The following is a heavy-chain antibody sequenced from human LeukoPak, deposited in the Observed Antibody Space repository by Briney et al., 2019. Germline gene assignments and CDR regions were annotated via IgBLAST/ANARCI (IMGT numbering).Heavy chain of an antibody. CDR2: ISGSGGST. D-gene: IGHD4-17*01. CDR3: ARDVRYGDSRDAFDI. Sequence: GGSLRLSCAASGFTFSSYAMSWVRQAPGKGLEWVSAISGSGGSTYYADSVKGRFTISRDNSKNTLYLQMNSLRAEDTAVYYCARDVRYGDSRDAFDIWGQGTMVTVSS. V-gene: IGHV3-23*01. J-gene: IGHJ3*02. CDR1: GFTFSSYA.